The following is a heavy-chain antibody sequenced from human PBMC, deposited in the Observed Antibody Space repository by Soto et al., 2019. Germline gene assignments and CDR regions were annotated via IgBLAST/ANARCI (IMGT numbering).Heavy chain of an antibody. J-gene: IGHJ6*02. V-gene: IGHV3-21*01. CDR1: GFIFSSYN. CDR3: ASIRRDGYNNHYYYYGMDV. D-gene: IGHD5-12*01. CDR2: ISSSSSYI. Sequence: EVQLVESGGGLVKPGGSLRLSCAASGFIFSSYNMNWVRQAPGKGLEWVSSISSSSSYIYNADSVKGRFTISRDNAKNSLYLQMNSLRAEDTAVYYCASIRRDGYNNHYYYYGMDVWGQGTTVTVSS.